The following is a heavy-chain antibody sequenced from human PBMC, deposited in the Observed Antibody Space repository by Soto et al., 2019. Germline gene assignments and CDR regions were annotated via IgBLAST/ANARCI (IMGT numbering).Heavy chain of an antibody. CDR3: ARGDRHRSGDIDR. D-gene: IGHD6-19*01. Sequence: SETLSLTCTVSSGSVSDGDYYWNWIRQPPGRGLEWLGYIYYIGSTNYNPSLKSRVTISVDTSRKQISLRLSSVTAADTAVYYCARGDRHRSGDIDRWGQGTQVTVSS. CDR2: IYYIGST. V-gene: IGHV4-61*08. J-gene: IGHJ5*02. CDR1: SGSVSDGDYY.